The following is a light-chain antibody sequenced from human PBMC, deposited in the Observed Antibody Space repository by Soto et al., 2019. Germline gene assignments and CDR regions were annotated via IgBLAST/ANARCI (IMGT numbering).Light chain of an antibody. V-gene: IGKV3-11*01. J-gene: IGKJ4*01. Sequence: EIVLIQSPATLSLSPGERATLSCRASQSVSSNLAWYQQNPGQAPNLLIFDASKRATGIPARFSGSGSGTDFTLTISSLETEDSAVYYCQQHTNWPLTFGGGTKVDIK. CDR1: QSVSSN. CDR3: QQHTNWPLT. CDR2: DAS.